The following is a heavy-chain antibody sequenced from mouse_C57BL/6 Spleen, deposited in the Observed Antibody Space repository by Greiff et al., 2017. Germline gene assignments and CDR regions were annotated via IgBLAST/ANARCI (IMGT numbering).Heavy chain of an antibody. V-gene: IGHV6-3*01. D-gene: IGHD3-2*02. CDR3: TKTAQATLAMDY. CDR1: GFTFSNYW. Sequence: EVQLQESGGGLVQPGGSMKLSCVASGFTFSNYWMNWVRQSPEKGLEWVAQIRLKSDNYATHYAESVKGRFTISRDDSKSSVYLQMNNLRAEDTGIYYCTKTAQATLAMDYWGQGTSVTVSS. J-gene: IGHJ4*01. CDR2: IRLKSDNYAT.